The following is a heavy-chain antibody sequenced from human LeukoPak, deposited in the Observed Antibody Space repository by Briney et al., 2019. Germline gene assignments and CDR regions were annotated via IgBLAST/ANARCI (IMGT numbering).Heavy chain of an antibody. CDR1: GVSISAYY. V-gene: IGHV4-4*07. CDR3: ARDPTTLTSIFDS. J-gene: IGHJ4*02. CDR2: IYANENT. D-gene: IGHD4-17*01. Sequence: PSETLSLTCTVSGVSISAYYWSWIRQPAGNGLEWIGRIYPGESIYANENTYYNPSLKSRVTMSGDTSKNQLSLKLRSVTAADTAVYYCARDPTTLTSIFDSWGQGTLVTVSS.